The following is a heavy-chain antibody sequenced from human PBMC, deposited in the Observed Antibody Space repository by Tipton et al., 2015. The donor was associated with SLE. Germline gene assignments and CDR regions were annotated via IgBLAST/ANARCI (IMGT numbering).Heavy chain of an antibody. J-gene: IGHJ6*02. V-gene: IGHV4-34*01. CDR2: INNSGST. Sequence: LRLSCAVYGGSFSGYYWSWIRQPPGKGLEWIGEINNSGSTNYNPSLKSRVTISVDTSKNQFSLKLSSVTAADTAVYYCARHSTRRWYYYDDGMDVWGQGTTVTV. CDR1: GGSFSGYY. CDR3: ARHSTRRWYYYDDGMDV. D-gene: IGHD2-2*01.